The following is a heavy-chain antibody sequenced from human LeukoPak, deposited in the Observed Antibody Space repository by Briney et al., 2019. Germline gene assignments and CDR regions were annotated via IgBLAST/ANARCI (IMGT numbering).Heavy chain of an antibody. J-gene: IGHJ1*01. D-gene: IGHD3-10*01. Sequence: GGSLRLSCAASGFTLGSYSMNWVRQAPGKGLEWVSYISSSSTIYYADSVKGRFTIPRDNSKNTLYLQMNSLRAEDTAVYYCARDRMVRGGGIQHWGQGTLVTVSS. V-gene: IGHV3-48*01. CDR1: GFTLGSYS. CDR3: ARDRMVRGGGIQH. CDR2: ISSSSTI.